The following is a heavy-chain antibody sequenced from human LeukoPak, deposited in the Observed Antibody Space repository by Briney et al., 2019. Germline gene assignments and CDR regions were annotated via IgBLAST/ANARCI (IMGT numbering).Heavy chain of an antibody. V-gene: IGHV3-48*01. CDR1: GFTVSSNY. CDR3: ARDQGGGVFDI. D-gene: IGHD3-16*01. Sequence: GGSLRLSCAASGFTVSSNYMSWVRQAPGKGLEWVSYLSGTSSTIYYADSVKGRFTISRDNAKKSLYLEMHSLRAEDTAVYYCARDQGGGVFDIWGQGTMVTVSS. CDR2: LSGTSSTI. J-gene: IGHJ3*02.